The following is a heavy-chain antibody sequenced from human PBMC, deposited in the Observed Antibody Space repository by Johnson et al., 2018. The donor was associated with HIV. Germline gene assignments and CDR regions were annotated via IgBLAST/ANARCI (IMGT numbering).Heavy chain of an antibody. J-gene: IGHJ3*02. CDR3: ARAVGGRYHDAFDS. CDR1: GFTFDDYG. D-gene: IGHD1-26*01. V-gene: IGHV3-20*04. CDR2: INWNGGRT. Sequence: VQLVESGGGVVRPGGSLRLSCAASGFTFDDYGMSWVRQPPGKGLEWVSGINWNGGRTGYADSVKGRLTISRDNAKNSLYLQMNSLRAEDTALYYFARAVGGRYHDAFDSWGQGTMVTVAS.